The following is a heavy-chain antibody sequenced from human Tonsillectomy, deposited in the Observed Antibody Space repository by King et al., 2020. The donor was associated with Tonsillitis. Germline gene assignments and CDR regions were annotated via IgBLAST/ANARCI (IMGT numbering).Heavy chain of an antibody. V-gene: IGHV4-30-4*01. J-gene: IGHJ6*02. Sequence: MQLQESGPGLVKPSQTLSLTCTVSGGSISSGDYYWNWIRQPPGKGLEWIGYTYYSGSTHHNPSFKSRVMISVDTSKNQFFLHLSSVTAADTAVYYCVVNDLWSGYDGMDVWGQGTTVTVSS. CDR3: VVNDLWSGYDGMDV. D-gene: IGHD3-3*01. CDR1: GGSISSGDYY. CDR2: TYYSGST.